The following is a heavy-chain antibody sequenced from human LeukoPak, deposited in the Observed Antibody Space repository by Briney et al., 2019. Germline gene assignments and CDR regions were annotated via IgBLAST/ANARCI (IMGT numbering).Heavy chain of an antibody. V-gene: IGHV3-23*01. D-gene: IGHD2-15*01. CDR1: GFSFSSYG. J-gene: IGHJ6*03. Sequence: PGGSLRLSCAASGFSFSSYGISWVRQAPGKGLEWVSTINTSGGTTYYPDSVKGRFTVSRDNSKNTLYLQMNSLSAEDTAVYYCAKNGDRGAYCSGGTCYPYYYHYMDVWGKGTTVTISS. CDR2: INTSGGTT. CDR3: AKNGDRGAYCSGGTCYPYYYHYMDV.